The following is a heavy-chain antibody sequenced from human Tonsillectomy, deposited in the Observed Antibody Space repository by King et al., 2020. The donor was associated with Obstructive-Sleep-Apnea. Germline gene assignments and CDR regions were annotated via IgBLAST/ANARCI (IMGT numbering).Heavy chain of an antibody. Sequence: QLVQSGGVVVQPGGSLRLSCAASGFTFDNYAMHWVRQAPGKGLEWVSLISWDGGSTSYADSVKGRFAISRDNSKNSLYLQMNGLRAEDTALYYCAKQGDSSGWLQVREISMDVWGQGTTVTVSS. V-gene: IGHV3-43D*03. CDR2: ISWDGGST. D-gene: IGHD6-19*01. J-gene: IGHJ6*02. CDR1: GFTFDNYA. CDR3: AKQGDSSGWLQVREISMDV.